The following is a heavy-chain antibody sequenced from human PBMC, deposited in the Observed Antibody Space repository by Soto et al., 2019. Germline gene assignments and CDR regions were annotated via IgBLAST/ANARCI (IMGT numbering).Heavy chain of an antibody. Sequence: GGSLRLSGAASGFTFDDHTLHWFRQAPGKGLEWVSLISWEGGSAYYADWVKGRFTISRDNIKDSLYLQMKSLRTDDTALYYSAKPAPVAGYVGPFDIWGQGTMVTVSS. J-gene: IGHJ3*02. CDR3: AKPAPVAGYVGPFDI. CDR2: ISWEGGSA. D-gene: IGHD3-9*01. V-gene: IGHV3-43*01. CDR1: GFTFDDHT.